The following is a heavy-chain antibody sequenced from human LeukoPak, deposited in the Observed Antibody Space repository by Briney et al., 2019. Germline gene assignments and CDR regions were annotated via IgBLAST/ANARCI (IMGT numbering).Heavy chain of an antibody. CDR1: GFMFSPYA. V-gene: IGHV3-64D*06. J-gene: IGHJ4*02. CDR2: ISSEGKTT. D-gene: IGHD6-13*01. Sequence: PGGSLGLSCSASGFMFSPYAMHWVRQAPGKGLEYVSSISSEGKTTYYADSVKGRFTISRDNSKNTLYLQMSSLRPEDTAVYYCVKDRWVDHWGQGTLVTVSS. CDR3: VKDRWVDH.